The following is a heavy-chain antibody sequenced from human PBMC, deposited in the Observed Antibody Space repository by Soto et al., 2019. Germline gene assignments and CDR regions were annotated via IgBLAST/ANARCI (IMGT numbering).Heavy chain of an antibody. V-gene: IGHV4-59*01. CDR2: IYYSGST. CDR3: GRGRGYCSSSSCRGYFDY. CDR1: GGSTSSYY. D-gene: IGHD2-2*01. J-gene: IGHJ4*02. Sequence: PSETLSLTCTVSGGSTSSYYWSWIRQPPGKGLEWIGNIYYSGSTNYKSSLKSRVTISVDTSKNQFSLKLITVTAADTAVYYCGRGRGYCSSSSCRGYFDYWGQGTLVTVSS.